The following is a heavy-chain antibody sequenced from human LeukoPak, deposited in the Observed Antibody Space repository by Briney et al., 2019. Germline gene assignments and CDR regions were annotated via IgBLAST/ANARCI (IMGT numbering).Heavy chain of an antibody. Sequence: GASVKVSCKASGYTFTSYGISWVRQAPGQGLEWMGWISAYNGNTNYAQKLQGRVTMTTDTSTSTAYMELSGLRSEDTALYYCARGRFPTKRSAYYYGAFDIWGQGTMVTVSS. J-gene: IGHJ3*02. CDR3: ARGRFPTKRSAYYYGAFDI. CDR2: ISAYNGNT. D-gene: IGHD3-22*01. V-gene: IGHV1-18*01. CDR1: GYTFTSYG.